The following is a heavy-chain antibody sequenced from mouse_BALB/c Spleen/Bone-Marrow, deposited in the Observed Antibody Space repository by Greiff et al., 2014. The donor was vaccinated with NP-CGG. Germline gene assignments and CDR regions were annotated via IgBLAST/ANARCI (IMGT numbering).Heavy chain of an antibody. V-gene: IGHV2-9*02. CDR2: IWADGST. CDR3: ARITTATGAMDY. J-gene: IGHJ4*01. Sequence: QLQQSGPGLVAPSQSLSITCTVSGFSLTNYGVRWVRQPPGKGLEWLGVIWADGSTNYNSALMSRLSISKDNSKSQVFFKMNSLQTDDTAMYYCARITTATGAMDYWGQGTSVTVSS. CDR1: GFSLTNYG. D-gene: IGHD1-2*01.